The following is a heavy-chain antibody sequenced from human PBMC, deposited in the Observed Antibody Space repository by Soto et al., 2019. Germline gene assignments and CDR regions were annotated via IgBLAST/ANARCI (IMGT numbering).Heavy chain of an antibody. D-gene: IGHD5-18*01. V-gene: IGHV1-69*13. CDR2: IIPIFGTA. CDR3: AREVRGYSYGDYGMDV. J-gene: IGHJ6*02. CDR1: GGTYSSYA. Sequence: SVKVYCKASGGTYSSYAISWVRQDPGQGLEWMGGIIPIFGTANYAQKFQGRVTITADESTSTAYMELSSLRSEDTAVFYCAREVRGYSYGDYGMDVWGQGTTVTVSS.